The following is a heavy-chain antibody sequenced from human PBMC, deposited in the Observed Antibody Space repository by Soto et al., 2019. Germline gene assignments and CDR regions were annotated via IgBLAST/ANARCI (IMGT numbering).Heavy chain of an antibody. V-gene: IGHV4-34*01. D-gene: IGHD3-16*01. CDR3: VRIRYQLPSSVLWLDP. CDR1: GGFLSESY. Sequence: SETLSLTCAVYGGFLSESYWTWIRQPPGKGLEWIGEINHVGGTNYNPSLKSRVTMPVDTSQNQFSLRLISVTAADTAMYFCVRIRYQLPSSVLWLDPWGQGTPVTASS. J-gene: IGHJ5*02. CDR2: INHVGGT.